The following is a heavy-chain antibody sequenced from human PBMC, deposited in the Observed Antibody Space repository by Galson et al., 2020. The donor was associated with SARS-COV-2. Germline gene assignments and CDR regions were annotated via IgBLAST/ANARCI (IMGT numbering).Heavy chain of an antibody. V-gene: IGHV3-48*03. CDR2: ISSSGSNI. CDR3: AREGLYYDYVWGRLAI. D-gene: IGHD3-16*01. J-gene: IGHJ3*02. Sequence: GGSLRLSCAASGFTFSSYEMHWVRQAPGQGLEWVSYISSSGSNIYYADSVKGRFTISRDNAKNSLYLQMNSLRAEDTAVYYCAREGLYYDYVWGRLAIWSQGKMVTVSS. CDR1: GFTFSSYE.